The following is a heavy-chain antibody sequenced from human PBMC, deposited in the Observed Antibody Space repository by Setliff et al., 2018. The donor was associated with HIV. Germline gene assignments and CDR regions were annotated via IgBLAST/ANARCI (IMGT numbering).Heavy chain of an antibody. J-gene: IGHJ4*02. CDR2: IYYSGST. CDR1: GGSISSSNYY. CDR3: ASAYGSGSYPGD. Sequence: SETLSLTCTVSGGSISSSNYYWGWIRQPPGKGLEWIGSIYYSGSTYDNPSLKSRVTISVDMSKNQFSLKLSSVTAADTAVYYCASAYGSGSYPGDWGQGTLVTVSS. D-gene: IGHD3-10*01. V-gene: IGHV4-39*07.